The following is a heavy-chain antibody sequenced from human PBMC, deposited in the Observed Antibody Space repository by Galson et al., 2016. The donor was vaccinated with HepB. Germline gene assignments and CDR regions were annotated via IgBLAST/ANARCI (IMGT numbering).Heavy chain of an antibody. J-gene: IGHJ4*02. D-gene: IGHD1-26*01. CDR3: ASRSGSYYLRF. CDR1: GLSVKI. V-gene: IGHV3-53*01. Sequence: SLRLSCAAPGLSVKIMNWVRQTPGKGLEWVSVVYNDGITYYADSVKGRFTISSDSSKNTLYLQMNSLRAEDSAVYYCASRSGSYYLRFWGQGTVVTVSS. CDR2: VYNDGIT.